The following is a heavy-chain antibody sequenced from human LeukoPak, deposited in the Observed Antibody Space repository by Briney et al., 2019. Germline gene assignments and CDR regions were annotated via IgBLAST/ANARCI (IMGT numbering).Heavy chain of an antibody. CDR2: INAGNGNT. CDR3: ARVHCSSTSCYSIRFDP. V-gene: IGHV1-3*01. Sequence: ASVKVSCKASGYTFTSYAMHWVRQAPGHRLEWMGWINAGNGNTKYSQKFQGRVTITRDTSASTAYMELSSLRSEDTAVYYCARVHCSSTSCYSIRFDPWGQGTLVTVSS. D-gene: IGHD2-2*01. CDR1: GYTFTSYA. J-gene: IGHJ5*02.